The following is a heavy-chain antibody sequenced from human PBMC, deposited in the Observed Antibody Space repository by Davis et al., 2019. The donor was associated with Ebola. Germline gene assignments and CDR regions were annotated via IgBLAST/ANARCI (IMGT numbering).Heavy chain of an antibody. CDR2: ISGSGGST. D-gene: IGHD2-8*01. Sequence: GESLKISCEASGFTFSSYAMSWVRQAPGKGLEWVSAISGSGGSTYYADSVKGRFTISRDNSKNTLYLQMNSLRAEDTALYYCAKDWWRCFNGVCSYGMDVWGKGTTVTVSS. CDR1: GFTFSSYA. V-gene: IGHV3-23*01. CDR3: AKDWWRCFNGVCSYGMDV. J-gene: IGHJ6*04.